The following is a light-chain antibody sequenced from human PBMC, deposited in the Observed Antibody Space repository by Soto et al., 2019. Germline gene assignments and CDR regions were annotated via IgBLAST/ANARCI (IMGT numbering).Light chain of an antibody. CDR1: SSDVGGYNY. CDR2: EVS. J-gene: IGLJ1*01. V-gene: IGLV2-14*01. CDR3: SSYTSSSTPYV. Sequence: QSALTQPASVSGSPGQSITISCTGNSSDVGGYNYVSWYQQHPGKAPKLMIYEVSNRPSGVSNRFTGSKSGNTASLTIAGLQAEDEGDYYCSSYTSSSTPYVFGTGTKLTVL.